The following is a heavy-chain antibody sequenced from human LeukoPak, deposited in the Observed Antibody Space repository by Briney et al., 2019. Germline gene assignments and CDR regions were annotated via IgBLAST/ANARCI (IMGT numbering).Heavy chain of an antibody. CDR3: ASVAGSYCSSTSCYTVYYYYYYMDV. J-gene: IGHJ6*03. Sequence: SETLSLTCTVSGGSISSSSYYWGWIRQPPGKGLEWIGSIYYSGSTYYNPSLKSRVTISVDTSKNQFSLKLSSVTAADTAVYYCASVAGSYCSSTSCYTVYYYYYYMDVWGKGTTVTVSS. D-gene: IGHD2-2*02. CDR1: GGSISSSSYY. CDR2: IYYSGST. V-gene: IGHV4-39*01.